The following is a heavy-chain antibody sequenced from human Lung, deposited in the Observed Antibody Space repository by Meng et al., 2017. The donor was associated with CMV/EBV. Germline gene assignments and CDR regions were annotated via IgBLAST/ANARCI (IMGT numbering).Heavy chain of an antibody. CDR1: GFTFSSYE. J-gene: IGHJ6*02. CDR3: ARDRPYYDFWSGYGMDV. D-gene: IGHD3-3*01. V-gene: IGHV3-48*03. Sequence: GESLKISCAASGFTFSSYEMNWVRQAPGKGLEWVSYISSSGSTIYYADSVKGRFTISRDNAKNSLYLQMSSLRAEDTAVYYCARDRPYYDFWSGYGMDVWGQGTTVTVSS. CDR2: ISSSGSTI.